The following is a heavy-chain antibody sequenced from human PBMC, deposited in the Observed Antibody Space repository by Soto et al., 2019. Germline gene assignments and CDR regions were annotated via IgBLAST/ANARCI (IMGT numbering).Heavy chain of an antibody. CDR3: ARPWGQLSTYYYGMYT. V-gene: IGHV3-30-3*01. Sequence: PGGSLRLSCAASGFTFRNYALHWVRQAPGKGLEWVATISYDGDNKYYTDSVKGPFTISRDNSKNTLYLQMNSLRPEDTAVYYCARPWGQLSTYYYGMYTWGQGTTVTVSS. J-gene: IGHJ6*02. CDR1: GFTFRNYA. D-gene: IGHD3-16*01. CDR2: ISYDGDNK.